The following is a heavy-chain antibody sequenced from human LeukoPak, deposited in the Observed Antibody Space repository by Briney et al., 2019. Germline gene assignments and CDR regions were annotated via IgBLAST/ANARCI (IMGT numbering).Heavy chain of an antibody. D-gene: IGHD3-16*01. V-gene: IGHV3-7*05. CDR3: ARWGTVWALDY. J-gene: IGHJ4*02. Sequence: GGSLRLSCAFSGFIFTSYQMSWVRQAPGRGLEWVANVPQDGSDRYFVDSLRGRFTISRDNARNSLFLQMSNLRAEDTAVYYCARWGTVWALDYWGQGTVVTVSS. CDR1: GFIFTSYQ. CDR2: VPQDGSDR.